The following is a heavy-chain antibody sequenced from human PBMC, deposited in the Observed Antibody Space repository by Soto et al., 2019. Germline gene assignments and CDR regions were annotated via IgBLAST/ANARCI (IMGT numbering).Heavy chain of an antibody. CDR1: GFTFSRCS. J-gene: IGHJ4*02. CDR3: AKDDVVVPAAPFDY. Sequence: GGSLRLSCAASGFTFSRCSMNWVRQAPGKGLEWLSHISSSGRTTYYADSVKGRFAISRDNSKNTLYLQMNSLRAEDTAVYYCAKDDVVVPAAPFDYWGQGTLVTVSS. D-gene: IGHD2-2*01. V-gene: IGHV3-48*01. CDR2: ISSSGRTT.